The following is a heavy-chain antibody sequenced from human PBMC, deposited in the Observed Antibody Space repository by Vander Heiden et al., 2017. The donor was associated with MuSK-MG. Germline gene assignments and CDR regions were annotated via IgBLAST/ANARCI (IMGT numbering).Heavy chain of an antibody. Sequence: QVQLVQSGAEVKKPGSSVKVSCKASGGTFSSYAISWVRQAPGQGLEWMGGIIPIVGTANDAQKFQGRVTITADESTSTAYMELSSLRSEDTAVYYCARDPSQSYYYYYYGMDVWGQGTTGTVSS. CDR1: GGTFSSYA. CDR3: ARDPSQSYYYYYYGMDV. J-gene: IGHJ6*02. CDR2: IIPIVGTA. V-gene: IGHV1-69*01.